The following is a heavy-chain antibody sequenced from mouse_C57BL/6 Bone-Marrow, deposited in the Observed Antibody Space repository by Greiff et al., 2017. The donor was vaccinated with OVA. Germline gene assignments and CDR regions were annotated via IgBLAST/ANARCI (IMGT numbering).Heavy chain of an antibody. V-gene: IGHV1-64*01. J-gene: IGHJ3*01. CDR1: GYTFTSYW. CDR3: ARGGLRRAAWFAY. Sequence: QVQLQQPGAELVKPGASVKLSCKASGYTFTSYWMHWVKQRPGQGLEWIGMIHPNSGSTNYNEKFKSKATLTVDESSSTAYMQLSSLTSEDSAVYYCARGGLRRAAWFAYWGQGTLVTVSA. D-gene: IGHD2-4*01. CDR2: IHPNSGST.